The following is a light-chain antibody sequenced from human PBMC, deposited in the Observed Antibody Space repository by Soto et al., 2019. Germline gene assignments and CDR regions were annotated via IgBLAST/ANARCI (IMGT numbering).Light chain of an antibody. V-gene: IGKV3D-15*01. J-gene: IGKJ3*01. Sequence: EIVMTQSPATLSVSPGERATLSCRASQSVSSNLARYQQKPGQAPRLLLYGESTRATGIPARFSGSGSGTEFTLTISSLQSEDFAVYYCQQYNNWPRTFGPGTKVDFK. CDR1: QSVSSN. CDR2: GES. CDR3: QQYNNWPRT.